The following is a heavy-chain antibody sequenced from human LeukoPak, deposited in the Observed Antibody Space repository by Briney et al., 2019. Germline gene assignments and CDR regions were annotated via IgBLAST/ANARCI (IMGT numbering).Heavy chain of an antibody. CDR3: ATSLTRVSTFDY. D-gene: IGHD6-6*01. V-gene: IGHV4-39*01. CDR2: IYHSGST. CDR1: GGSISSSSYY. Sequence: SETLSLTCTVSGGSISSSSYYWGWIRQPPGKGLEWIGSIYHSGSTYYKPSLKSRVTISVDTSKNQFSLKLGSVTAADTAVYYCATSLTRVSTFDYWGQGTLVTVSS. J-gene: IGHJ4*02.